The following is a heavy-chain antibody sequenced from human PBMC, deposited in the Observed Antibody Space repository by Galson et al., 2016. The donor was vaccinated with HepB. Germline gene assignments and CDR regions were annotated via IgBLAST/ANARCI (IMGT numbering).Heavy chain of an antibody. Sequence: SETLSLTCAVYGGSFSGYRWSWVRQAPGKGLEWIGEINHSGGTNYNPSLKSRATISLDTSKNQISLKLSSVTAADTAVYYCARGGLRFLEWPFPFDFWGQGTLVTVSS. CDR1: GGSFSGYR. V-gene: IGHV4-34*01. J-gene: IGHJ4*02. CDR2: INHSGGT. CDR3: ARGGLRFLEWPFPFDF. D-gene: IGHD3-3*01.